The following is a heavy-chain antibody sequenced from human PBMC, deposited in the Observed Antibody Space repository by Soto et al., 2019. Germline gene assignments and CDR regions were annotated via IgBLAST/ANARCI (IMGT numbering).Heavy chain of an antibody. CDR2: IYYSGST. CDR3: ARHVAGYSSGLDY. Sequence: QLQLQESGPGLVKPSETLSLTCTVSGGSISSSSYYWGWIRQPPGKGLEWIGSIYYSGSTYYNPSLKSRVTISVETSKNQFSLRLSSVTAADTAVYYCARHVAGYSSGLDYWGQGTLVTVSS. J-gene: IGHJ4*02. D-gene: IGHD6-19*01. CDR1: GGSISSSSYY. V-gene: IGHV4-39*01.